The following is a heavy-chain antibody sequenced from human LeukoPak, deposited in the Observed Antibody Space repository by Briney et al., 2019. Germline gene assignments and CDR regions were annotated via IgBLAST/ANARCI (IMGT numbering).Heavy chain of an antibody. D-gene: IGHD2-21*01. V-gene: IGHV3-33*01. CDR3: AREGESLHYFDN. CDR1: GFTFSSYG. CDR2: IWFDGSNK. Sequence: GGSLRLSCAASGFTFSSYGMHWVRQAPGKGLEWVAVIWFDGSNKFYADSVKGRFTISRDNSKNTLYLQMNSLRAEDTAVYYCAREGESLHYFDNWGQGTLVTVSS. J-gene: IGHJ4*02.